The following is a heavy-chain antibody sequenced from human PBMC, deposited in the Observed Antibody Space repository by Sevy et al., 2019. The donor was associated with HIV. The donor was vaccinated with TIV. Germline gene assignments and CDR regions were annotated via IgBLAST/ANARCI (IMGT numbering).Heavy chain of an antibody. J-gene: IGHJ6*04. CDR1: GYNLTGHY. CDR3: ARRSTSSAMDV. CDR2: INPYSGDT. Sequence: ASVKVSCKASGYNLTGHYLHWVRQAPGQGLEGMGWINPYSGDTKYAQKFQGRVTMTRDTSISTAYMELTWLRSDDTAVYFCARRSTSSAMDVWGKGTTVTVSS. V-gene: IGHV1-2*02. D-gene: IGHD6-6*01.